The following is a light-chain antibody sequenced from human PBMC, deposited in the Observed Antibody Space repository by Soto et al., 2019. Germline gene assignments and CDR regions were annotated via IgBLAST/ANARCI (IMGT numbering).Light chain of an antibody. J-gene: IGKJ1*01. CDR1: QSISSW. Sequence: DIQMTQSPSTLSASVGDRVTITCRASQSISSWLAWYQQKPGKAPKLLIYDASSLESGVPSRFSGSGSGTEFTLTISSLQPDDLSTYYCQQHNRYPWTFGQGTKVEIK. V-gene: IGKV1-5*01. CDR2: DAS. CDR3: QQHNRYPWT.